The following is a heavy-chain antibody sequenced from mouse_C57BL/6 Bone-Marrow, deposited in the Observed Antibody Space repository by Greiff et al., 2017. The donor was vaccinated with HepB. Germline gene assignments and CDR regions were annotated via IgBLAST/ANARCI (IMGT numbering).Heavy chain of an antibody. CDR1: GFNIKDDY. J-gene: IGHJ4*01. V-gene: IGHV14-4*01. CDR2: IDPENGDT. D-gene: IGHD1-1*01. CDR3: TSITTVVGIDY. Sequence: EVQLQESGAELVRPGASVKLSCTASGFNIKDDYMHWVKQRPEQGLEWIGWIDPENGDTEYASKFQGKATITADTSSNTAYLQLSSLTSEDTAVYYCTSITTVVGIDYWGQGTSVTVSS.